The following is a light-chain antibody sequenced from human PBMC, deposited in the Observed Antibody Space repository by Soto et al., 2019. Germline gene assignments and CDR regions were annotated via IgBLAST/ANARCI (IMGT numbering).Light chain of an antibody. V-gene: IGLV2-14*03. CDR2: DVS. CDR3: SSYTTSNTRQIV. CDR1: SSDVGGYNY. J-gene: IGLJ1*01. Sequence: QSVLTQPASVSGSPCQSITISCTGTSSDVGGYNYVSWYQHHPGKAPKLLIYDVSNRPSGVSNRFSGSKSDNTASLTISGLQPEDEADYYCSSYTTSNTRQIVFGTGTKVTVL.